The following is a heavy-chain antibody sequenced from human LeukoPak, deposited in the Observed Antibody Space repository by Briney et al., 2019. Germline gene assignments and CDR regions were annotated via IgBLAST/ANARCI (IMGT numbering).Heavy chain of an antibody. D-gene: IGHD2-21*02. J-gene: IGHJ3*02. V-gene: IGHV3-23*01. CDR3: AKGGAAMTEAPHGDVVTTTLDGFDI. Sequence: GGSLRLSCVASGFAFSAYALSWVRHTPGKGLEWVSTVSGSDGRTFYADSVKVRFTISRDNSKKTVSLQMNSLRVDDTAVYYCAKGGAAMTEAPHGDVVTTTLDGFDIWGQGSMVTVSS. CDR1: GFAFSAYA. CDR2: VSGSDGRT.